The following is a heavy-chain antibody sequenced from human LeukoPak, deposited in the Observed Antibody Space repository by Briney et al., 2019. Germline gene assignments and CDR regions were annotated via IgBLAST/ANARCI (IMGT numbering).Heavy chain of an antibody. Sequence: ASVKVSCKASGYTFTGYYMHWVRQAPGQGLEWMGWINPNSGGTNYAQKFQGRVTMTRDTSISTAYMELSRLRSDDTAVYYCARVLGRITVVRGVIGYWGQGTLVTVSS. J-gene: IGHJ4*02. D-gene: IGHD3-10*01. V-gene: IGHV1-2*02. CDR3: ARVLGRITVVRGVIGY. CDR1: GYTFTGYY. CDR2: INPNSGGT.